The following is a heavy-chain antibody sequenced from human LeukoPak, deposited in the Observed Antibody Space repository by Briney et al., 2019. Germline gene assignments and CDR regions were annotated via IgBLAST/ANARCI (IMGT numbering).Heavy chain of an antibody. J-gene: IGHJ3*02. D-gene: IGHD2-15*01. CDR3: ARAPGLLGAFDI. Sequence: SVKVSCKASGGTFSSYAISWVRQAPGQGLEWMGGIIPIFGTANYAQKFQGRVTITADESTSTAYMELSSLRSEDTAVYYCARAPGLLGAFDIWGQGTIVTVSS. V-gene: IGHV1-69*13. CDR2: IIPIFGTA. CDR1: GGTFSSYA.